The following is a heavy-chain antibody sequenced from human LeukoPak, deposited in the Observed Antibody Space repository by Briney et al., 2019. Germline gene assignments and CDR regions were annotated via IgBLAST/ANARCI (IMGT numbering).Heavy chain of an antibody. CDR3: ARGLYYYDSSGYYSPEAYYFDY. V-gene: IGHV4-59*01. CDR1: GGSFSGYY. D-gene: IGHD3-22*01. J-gene: IGHJ4*02. Sequence: SETLSLTCAVYGGSFSGYYWSWIRQPPGKGLEWIGYIYYSGSTNYNPSLKGRVTIPVDTSKNQFSLKLSSVTAADTAVYYCARGLYYYDSSGYYSPEAYYFDYWGQGTLVTVSS. CDR2: IYYSGST.